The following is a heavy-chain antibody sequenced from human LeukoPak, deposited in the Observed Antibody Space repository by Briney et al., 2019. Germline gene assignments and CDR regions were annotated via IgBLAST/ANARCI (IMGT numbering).Heavy chain of an antibody. CDR1: GGTFSSYA. D-gene: IGHD5-12*01. J-gene: IGHJ3*02. CDR3: ARGNRDSGYDWDDAFGI. V-gene: IGHV1-69*06. Sequence: GASVKVSCKASGGTFSSYAISWVRQAPGQGLEWMGGIIPIFGTANYAQKFQGRVTITADKSTSTAYMELSSLRSEDTAVYYCARGNRDSGYDWDDAFGIWGQGTMVTVSS. CDR2: IIPIFGTA.